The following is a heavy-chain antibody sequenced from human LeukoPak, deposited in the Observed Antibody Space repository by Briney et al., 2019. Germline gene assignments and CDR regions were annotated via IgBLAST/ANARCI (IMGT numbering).Heavy chain of an antibody. V-gene: IGHV2-5*01. CDR1: GFSLSSSGAG. Sequence: SGPTLVKPTQTLTLTCTFSGFSLSSSGAGVGWIRQPPGKALEWLALIYWNDDKRYSPSLKSRLTITKDTSKNQVVLTMTNMDPVDTATYYCAHRQWAVAGYYFDYWGQGTLVTVSS. CDR3: AHRQWAVAGYYFDY. J-gene: IGHJ4*02. CDR2: IYWNDDK. D-gene: IGHD6-19*01.